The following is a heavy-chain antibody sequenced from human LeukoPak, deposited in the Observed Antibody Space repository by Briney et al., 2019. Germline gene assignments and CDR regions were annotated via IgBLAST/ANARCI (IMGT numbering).Heavy chain of an antibody. J-gene: IGHJ5*02. V-gene: IGHV4-61*01. CDR1: GGSVSSGSYY. CDR2: IYYSGST. CDR3: ARASRTRKITMVRGVNWFDP. Sequence: SETLSLTCTVSGGSVSSGSYYWSWIRQPPGKGLEWIGYIYYSGSTNYNPSLKSRVTISVDTSKNQFSLKLSSATAADTAVYYCARASRTRKITMVRGVNWFDPWGQGTLVTVSS. D-gene: IGHD3-10*01.